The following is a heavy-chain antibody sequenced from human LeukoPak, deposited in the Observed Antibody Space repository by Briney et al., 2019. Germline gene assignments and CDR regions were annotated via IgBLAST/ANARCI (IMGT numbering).Heavy chain of an antibody. V-gene: IGHV3-21*01. CDR1: GFTFSSYT. J-gene: IGHJ4*02. CDR2: ISSSGNYT. D-gene: IGHD4-11*01. Sequence: GGSLRLSCEASGFTFSSYTMNWVRQAPGKGLEWVSSISSSGNYTFYADSVKGRFTISRDNAKNSLYLQMNALRAEDTAVYYCARDRSNYFRYWGQGIRVTVSS. CDR3: ARDRSNYFRY.